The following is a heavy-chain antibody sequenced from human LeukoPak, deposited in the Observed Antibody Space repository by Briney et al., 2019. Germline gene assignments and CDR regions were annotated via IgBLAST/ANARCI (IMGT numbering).Heavy chain of an antibody. V-gene: IGHV1-2*02. Sequence: ASVKVSCKASGYTFTGYYIHWVRQAPGQGLEWMGWINPNSGGTNYAQKFQGRVTMTRDTSISTAYMELSRLRSDDTAVYYCARGAETGYSSSWYWGYYYYYMDVWGKGTTVTVSS. CDR1: GYTFTGYY. D-gene: IGHD6-13*01. CDR3: ARGAETGYSSSWYWGYYYYYMDV. CDR2: INPNSGGT. J-gene: IGHJ6*03.